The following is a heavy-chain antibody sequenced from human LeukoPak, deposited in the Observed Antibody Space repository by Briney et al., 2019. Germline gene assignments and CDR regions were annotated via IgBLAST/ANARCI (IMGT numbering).Heavy chain of an antibody. D-gene: IGHD3-10*01. J-gene: IGHJ4*02. CDR3: ARVEHRPYSWFGELFH. V-gene: IGHV1-2*02. CDR2: INPNSGGT. Sequence: ASVKVSCKASGYTFTGYYMHWVRQAPGQGLEWMGWINPNSGGTNYAQKFQGRVTMTRDTSISTAYMELSRLRSDDTAAYYCARVEHRPYSWFGELFHRGQGTLVTVSS. CDR1: GYTFTGYY.